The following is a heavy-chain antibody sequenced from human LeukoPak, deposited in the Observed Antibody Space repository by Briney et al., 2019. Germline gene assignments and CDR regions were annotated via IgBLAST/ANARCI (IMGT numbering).Heavy chain of an antibody. CDR3: TKDLGLRRMI. D-gene: IGHD1-14*01. CDR2: ISAGSGTV. CDR1: GLSLSSNN. Sequence: PGGSLRLSCAASGLSLSSNNMHWVRQAPGGGLEWLSYISAGSGTVFSADSVKGRFSISRDNARESLFLQMNSLRVDDTAAYYCTKDLGLRRMIWGRGTLVIVSS. J-gene: IGHJ2*01. V-gene: IGHV3-48*04.